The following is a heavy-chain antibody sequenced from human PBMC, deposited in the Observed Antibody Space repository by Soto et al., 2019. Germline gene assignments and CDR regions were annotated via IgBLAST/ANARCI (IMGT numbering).Heavy chain of an antibody. CDR2: IYYSGST. Sequence: SETLSLICTVSGGSVSSGSYYWSWIRQPPGKGLEWIGYIYYSGSTNYNPSLKSRVTISVDTSKNQFSLKLSSVTAADTAVYYCARDARYCSSTSCHYYDYYGMDVWGQGTTVTVSS. CDR1: GGSVSSGSYY. J-gene: IGHJ6*02. V-gene: IGHV4-61*01. D-gene: IGHD2-2*01. CDR3: ARDARYCSSTSCHYYDYYGMDV.